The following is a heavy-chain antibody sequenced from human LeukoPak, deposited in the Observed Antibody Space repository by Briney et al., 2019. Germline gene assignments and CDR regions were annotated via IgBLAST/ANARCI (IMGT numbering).Heavy chain of an antibody. J-gene: IGHJ4*02. CDR3: AREDCSGGSCYSDY. V-gene: IGHV1-2*02. D-gene: IGHD2-15*01. Sequence: ASVKVSFKASGYTFTGYYMHWVRQAPGQGLEWMGWINPNSGGTNYAQKFQGRVTMTRDTSISTAYMELSRLRSDDTAVYYCAREDCSGGSCYSDYWGQGTLVTVSS. CDR2: INPNSGGT. CDR1: GYTFTGYY.